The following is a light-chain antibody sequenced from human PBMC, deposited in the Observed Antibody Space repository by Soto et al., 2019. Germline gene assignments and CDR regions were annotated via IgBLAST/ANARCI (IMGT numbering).Light chain of an antibody. CDR2: GAS. V-gene: IGKV3-15*01. J-gene: IGKJ1*01. CDR1: QSVSSN. Sequence: EIVMTQSPATLSVSPGERATLSCRASQSVSSNLAWYQQKPGQAPRLLIYGASTRATGIPARFSGSGSGSEFTLTISGLQSEDFAVYYCQQYNNWPPRTFGQGTKWIS. CDR3: QQYNNWPPRT.